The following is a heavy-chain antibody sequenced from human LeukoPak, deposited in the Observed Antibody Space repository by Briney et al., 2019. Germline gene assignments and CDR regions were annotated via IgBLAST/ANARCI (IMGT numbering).Heavy chain of an antibody. Sequence: GVSLRLSCVGSGFSFSTYDMGWVRQTPGKGLEWVSAISTTGGYTEDADSVKGRFTISRDNSQNTLFLQMHSLRAEDTAVYYCAKKPATIKFPFDIWGQGTLVTVPP. CDR2: ISTTGGYT. D-gene: IGHD5-24*01. V-gene: IGHV3-23*01. J-gene: IGHJ4*02. CDR3: AKKPATIKFPFDI. CDR1: GFSFSTYD.